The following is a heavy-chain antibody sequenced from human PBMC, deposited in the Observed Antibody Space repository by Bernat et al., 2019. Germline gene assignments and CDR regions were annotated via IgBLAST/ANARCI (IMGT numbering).Heavy chain of an antibody. V-gene: IGHV3-30-3*01. D-gene: IGHD4-17*01. Sequence: QVQLVESGGGVVQPGRSLRLSCAASGFTFSSYAMHWVRQAPGKGLEWVAVISYDGSNKYYADSVKGRFTISRDNSKNTLYLQMNSLRAEDTAVYYCASESYGDSAYYFDYWGQGTLVTVSS. CDR1: GFTFSSYA. J-gene: IGHJ4*02. CDR3: ASESYGDSAYYFDY. CDR2: ISYDGSNK.